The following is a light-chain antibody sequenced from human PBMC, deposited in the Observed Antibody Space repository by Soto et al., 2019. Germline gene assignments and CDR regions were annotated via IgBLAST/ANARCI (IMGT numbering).Light chain of an antibody. CDR1: QSVSSY. CDR2: DAS. V-gene: IGKV3-11*01. CDR3: QQRSGPV. J-gene: IGKJ3*01. Sequence: EIVLTQFPATLSLSPGERATLSCRASQSVSSYLAWYQQKPGQAPRLLIYDASNRATGIPARFSGSGSGTDFTLTISSLEPEDFAVYYCQQRSGPVFGPGTKVDIK.